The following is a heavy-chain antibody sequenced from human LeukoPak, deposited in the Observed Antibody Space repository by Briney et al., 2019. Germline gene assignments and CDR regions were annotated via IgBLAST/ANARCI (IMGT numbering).Heavy chain of an antibody. J-gene: IGHJ4*02. CDR3: ARGGLLWFGESIDY. CDR2: ISSNNGNT. CDR1: GYTFTSYG. D-gene: IGHD3-10*01. V-gene: IGHV1-18*01. Sequence: ASVKVSCKAPGYTFTSYGISWVRQAPGQGLEWMGWISSNNGNTNYAQKLQGRVTMTTDTSTSTAYMELRSLRSDDTAVYYCARGGLLWFGESIDYWGQGSLVSVSS.